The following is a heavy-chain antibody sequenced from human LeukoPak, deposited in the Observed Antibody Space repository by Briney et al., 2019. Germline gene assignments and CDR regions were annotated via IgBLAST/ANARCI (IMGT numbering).Heavy chain of an antibody. D-gene: IGHD6-19*01. J-gene: IGHJ4*02. V-gene: IGHV1-69*04. CDR2: IIPIFGIA. CDR1: GGTFSSYA. Sequence: ASAKVSCKASGGTFSSYAISWVRQAPGQGLEWMGRIIPIFGIANYAQKFQGRVTITADKSTSTAYMELSSLRSEDTAVYYCARVTTTVAGPGWYFDYWGQGTLVTVSS. CDR3: ARVTTTVAGPGWYFDY.